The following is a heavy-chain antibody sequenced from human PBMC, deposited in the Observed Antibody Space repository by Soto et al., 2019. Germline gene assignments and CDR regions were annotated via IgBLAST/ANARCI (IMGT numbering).Heavy chain of an antibody. J-gene: IGHJ6*03. Sequence: GGSLRLSCAASGFTFSSYGMHWVRQAPGKGLEWVAVIWYDGSNKYYADSVKGRFTISRDNSKNTLYLQMNSLRAEDTAVYYCARDGEQYQLLRAYYYYMDVWGKGTTVTVSS. D-gene: IGHD2-2*01. CDR2: IWYDGSNK. V-gene: IGHV3-33*01. CDR3: ARDGEQYQLLRAYYYYMDV. CDR1: GFTFSSYG.